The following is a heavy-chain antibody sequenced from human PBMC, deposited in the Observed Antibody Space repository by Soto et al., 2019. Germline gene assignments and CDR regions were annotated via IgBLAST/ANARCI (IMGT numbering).Heavy chain of an antibody. CDR1: GYTLAELS. J-gene: IGHJ6*02. Sequence: ASVKVSCKVSGYTLAELSMHWVRQAPGKGLEWMGGFDPEDGETIYAQKFQGRVTMTEDTSTDTAYMELSSLRSEDTAVYYCATGPPLWFGGSYYGIDFWGQGTTVTVSS. V-gene: IGHV1-24*01. D-gene: IGHD3-10*01. CDR2: FDPEDGET. CDR3: ATGPPLWFGGSYYGIDF.